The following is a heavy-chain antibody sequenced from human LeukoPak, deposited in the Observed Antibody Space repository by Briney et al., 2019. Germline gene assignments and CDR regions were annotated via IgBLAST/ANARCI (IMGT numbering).Heavy chain of an antibody. Sequence: GRSLRLSCAAPGFTFIDYAMSWVRQAPGKGLEWVSPVSGSGSSTFYAASVRGRVTVSRDNSKNTLFLQLESLRTEDTDLYFCAKQGLVTSWYSFDFGGQGSLVTVSS. CDR2: VSGSGSST. D-gene: IGHD6-19*01. CDR1: GFTFIDYA. V-gene: IGHV3-23*01. J-gene: IGHJ4*02. CDR3: AKQGLVTSWYSFDF.